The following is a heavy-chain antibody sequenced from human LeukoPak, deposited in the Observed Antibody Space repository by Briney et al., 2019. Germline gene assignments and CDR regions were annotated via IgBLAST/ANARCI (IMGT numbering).Heavy chain of an antibody. CDR3: ARSDYGDYYFDS. CDR2: ISYDGSNK. V-gene: IGHV3-30*03. J-gene: IGHJ4*02. Sequence: GRSLRLSCAASGFTFSSYGMHWVRQAPGKGLEWVAVISYDGSNKYYADSVKGRFTISRDNSKNTLYLQMNSLRAEDTAVYYCARSDYGDYYFDSWGQGTLVTVSS. CDR1: GFTFSSYG. D-gene: IGHD4-17*01.